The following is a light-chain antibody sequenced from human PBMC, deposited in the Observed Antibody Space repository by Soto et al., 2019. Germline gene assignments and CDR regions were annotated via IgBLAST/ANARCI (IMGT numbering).Light chain of an antibody. CDR2: GAS. CDR1: QSVSSN. V-gene: IGKV3-15*01. Sequence: EIVMTQSPATLSVSPGERATLSCRASQSVSSNLAWYQQKPGQAPRLLIYGASTRATGIPARFSGSGSGTEFTLTISSLEPEDFAVYYCQQRSNWPITFGQGTRLEI. CDR3: QQRSNWPIT. J-gene: IGKJ5*01.